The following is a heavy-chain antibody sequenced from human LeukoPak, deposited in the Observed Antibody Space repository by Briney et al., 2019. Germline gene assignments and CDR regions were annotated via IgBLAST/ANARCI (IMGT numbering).Heavy chain of an antibody. CDR3: ARSGGDYFDY. CDR2: IYYSGST. J-gene: IGHJ4*02. CDR1: GGSFSGYY. V-gene: IGHV4-59*01. D-gene: IGHD3-10*01. Sequence: SETLSLTCAVYGGSFSGYYWSWIRQPPGKGLEWIGYIYYSGSTNYNPSLKSRVTISVDTSKNQFSLKLSSVTAADTAVYYCARSGGDYFDYWGQGTLVTVSS.